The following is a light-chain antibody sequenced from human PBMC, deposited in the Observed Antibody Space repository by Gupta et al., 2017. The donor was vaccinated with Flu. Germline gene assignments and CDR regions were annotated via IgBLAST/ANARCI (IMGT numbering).Light chain of an antibody. V-gene: IGKV1-27*01. CDR2: AAS. CDR3: QKFNHAPRT. CDR1: QGIGNY. J-gene: IGKJ1*01. Sequence: DIQLTQSPSSLSASVGDRVTITCRASQGIGNYVTWYQQKPGKVPRLLIYAASILHSGVPSRFSGSGSGIEFTLTISSLQPEDVATYYCQKFNHAPRTFGQGTKVELK.